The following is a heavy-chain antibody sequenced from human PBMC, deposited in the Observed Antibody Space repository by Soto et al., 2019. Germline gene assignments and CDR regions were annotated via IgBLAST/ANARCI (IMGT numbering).Heavy chain of an antibody. CDR2: ISGSGGST. J-gene: IGHJ4*02. D-gene: IGHD3-22*01. CDR1: GFTFSSYA. V-gene: IGHV3-23*01. Sequence: GGSLRLSCAASGFTFSSYAMSWVRQAPGKGLEWVSAISGSGGSTYYADSVKGRFTISRDNSKNTLYLQMNSLRAEDTAVYYCAKVGAMIVVVPDYYFDYWGQGTLVTVSS. CDR3: AKVGAMIVVVPDYYFDY.